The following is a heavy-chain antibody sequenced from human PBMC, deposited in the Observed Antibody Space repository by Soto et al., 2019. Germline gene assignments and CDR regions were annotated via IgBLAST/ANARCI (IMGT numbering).Heavy chain of an antibody. Sequence: QMQLVESGGGVVQPGRSLRLSCAASGFIFSTYGMHWVRQAPGRGLEWVALISLDGSNRYYADSVKGRFTVSRDNSKNTLYLQLNSLRAEDTAVYYCAKLTPYYYDTSGRQGYFDYWGQGTLVTVSS. CDR2: ISLDGSNR. CDR3: AKLTPYYYDTSGRQGYFDY. D-gene: IGHD3-22*01. J-gene: IGHJ4*02. CDR1: GFIFSTYG. V-gene: IGHV3-30*18.